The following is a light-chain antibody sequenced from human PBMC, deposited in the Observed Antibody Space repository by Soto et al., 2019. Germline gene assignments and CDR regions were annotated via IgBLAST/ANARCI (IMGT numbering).Light chain of an antibody. Sequence: TVMTQSPATLSVSPGERATLSCRASQSVSSNLAWYQQKPGQAPRLLIYGASTRATGIPARFSGSGSGTEFTLSISSLQSEDSAVYYCQQYNNWPPITFGQGTRLEIK. CDR2: GAS. CDR1: QSVSSN. V-gene: IGKV3D-15*01. CDR3: QQYNNWPPIT. J-gene: IGKJ5*01.